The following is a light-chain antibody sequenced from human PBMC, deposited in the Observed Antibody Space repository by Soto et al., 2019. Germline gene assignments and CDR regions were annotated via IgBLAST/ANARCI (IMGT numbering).Light chain of an antibody. CDR3: QQTYRTALT. J-gene: IGKJ4*01. V-gene: IGKV1-39*01. CDR1: QSISSY. CDR2: GVS. Sequence: DIQMTQSPSTLSASVGDRVTITCRASQSISSYLNWYQQKPGKAPRLLIYGVSSLETGVPARFSGSGTGTDFTLTISNLQPEDFATYYCQQTYRTALTFGGGTKVDIK.